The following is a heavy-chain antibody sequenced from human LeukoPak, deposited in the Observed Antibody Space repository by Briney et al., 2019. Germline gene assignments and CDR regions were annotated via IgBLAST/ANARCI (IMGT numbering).Heavy chain of an antibody. Sequence: ASVKVSCKASGYTFTSYGISWVRQAPGQGLEWMGWISAYNGNTNYAQKLQGRVTMTTDTSTSTAYMELRSLRSDDTAVYYCARTVGYYDSSSYYAARNLFDYWGQGTLVTVSS. V-gene: IGHV1-18*01. J-gene: IGHJ4*02. CDR3: ARTVGYYDSSSYYAARNLFDY. CDR2: ISAYNGNT. CDR1: GYTFTSYG. D-gene: IGHD3-22*01.